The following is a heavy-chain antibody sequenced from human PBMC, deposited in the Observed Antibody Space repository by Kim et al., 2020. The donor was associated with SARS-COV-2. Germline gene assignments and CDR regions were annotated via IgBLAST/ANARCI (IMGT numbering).Heavy chain of an antibody. CDR1: GFTFSSYA. Sequence: GGSLRLSCAASGFTFSSYAMSWVRQTPGKGLEWVSAISGSGGSTYYADSVKGRFTISRDNSKNTLYLQMNSLRAEDTAVYYCAKATTYYYGSGSSPNYWGQGTLVTVSS. D-gene: IGHD3-10*01. CDR3: AKATTYYYGSGSSPNY. J-gene: IGHJ4*02. V-gene: IGHV3-23*01. CDR2: ISGSGGST.